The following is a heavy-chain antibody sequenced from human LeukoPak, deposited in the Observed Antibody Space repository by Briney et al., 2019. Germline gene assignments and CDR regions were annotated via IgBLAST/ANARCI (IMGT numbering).Heavy chain of an antibody. CDR1: GFTFSSYG. D-gene: IGHD3-10*01. CDR3: AKDLPNGSGFDP. V-gene: IGHV3-30*18. CDR2: ISYDGSNK. J-gene: IGHJ5*02. Sequence: PGGSLRLSCAASGFTFSSYGMHWVRQAPGKGLEWVAVISYDGSNKYYADSVKGRFTISRDNSKNTLYLQMNSLRAEDTAVYYCAKDLPNGSGFDPWGQRTLVTVSS.